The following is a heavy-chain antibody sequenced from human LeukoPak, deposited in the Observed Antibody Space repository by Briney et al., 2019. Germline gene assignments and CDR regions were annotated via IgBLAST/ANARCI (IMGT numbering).Heavy chain of an antibody. CDR3: ARAGVVVAAYDAFDI. V-gene: IGHV1-8*01. CDR2: MNPNTGNT. Sequence: ASVKVSCKASGYTFTSYDINWVRQATGQGLEWMGWMNPNTGNTGYAPKFQGRVTMTRNTSISTAYMEVSSLRSEDTAVYYCARAGVVVAAYDAFDIWGQGTLVSVSS. D-gene: IGHD2-15*01. CDR1: GYTFTSYD. J-gene: IGHJ3*02.